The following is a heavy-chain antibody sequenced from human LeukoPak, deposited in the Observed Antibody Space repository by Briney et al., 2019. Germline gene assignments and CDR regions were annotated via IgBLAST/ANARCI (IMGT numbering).Heavy chain of an antibody. V-gene: IGHV3-7*01. Sequence: GGSLRLSCVASGFTFSSYWMSWVRQAPGKGLEWVANIKQDGSEKYYVDSVKGRFTISRDNAKNSLYLQMNSLRAEDTAVYYCARGDVTWIQLWPTLFDYWGQGTLVTVSS. CDR3: ARGDVTWIQLWPTLFDY. CDR2: IKQDGSEK. CDR1: GFTFSSYW. D-gene: IGHD5-18*01. J-gene: IGHJ4*02.